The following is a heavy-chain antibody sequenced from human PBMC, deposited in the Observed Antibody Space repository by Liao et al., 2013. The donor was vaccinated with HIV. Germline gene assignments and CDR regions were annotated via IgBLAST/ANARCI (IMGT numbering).Heavy chain of an antibody. V-gene: IGHV4-4*07. J-gene: IGHJ3*02. CDR1: GGSISSYY. CDR2: IHTSGST. Sequence: QVQLQESGPGLVKPSETLSLTCTVSGGSISSYYWSWIRQPAGKGLEWIGRIHTSGSTNSTLLKNRVTMSLDTSRSHFSLRLTSVTAADAALYYCARIGPNGVDGFDIWGQGTMVTVXS. CDR3: ARIGPNGVDGFDI. D-gene: IGHD3-3*01.